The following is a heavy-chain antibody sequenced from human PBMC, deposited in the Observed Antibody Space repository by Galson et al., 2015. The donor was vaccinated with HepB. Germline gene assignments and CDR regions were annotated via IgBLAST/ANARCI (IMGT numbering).Heavy chain of an antibody. J-gene: IGHJ3*02. CDR2: IIPILGIA. CDR3: ARESSSSWYRDAFDI. D-gene: IGHD6-13*01. CDR1: GGTFSSYT. V-gene: IGHV1-69*04. Sequence: SVKVSCKASGGTFSSYTISWVRQAPGQGLEWMGRIIPILGIANYAQKFQGRVTITADKSTSTAYMELSSLRSEDTAVYYCARESSSSWYRDAFDIWGQGTMVTVSS.